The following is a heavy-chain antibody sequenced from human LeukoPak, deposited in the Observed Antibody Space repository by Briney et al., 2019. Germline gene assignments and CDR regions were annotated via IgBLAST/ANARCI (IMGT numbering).Heavy chain of an antibody. CDR3: AKDMYCGGDCLDS. V-gene: IGHV4-38-2*02. J-gene: IGHJ4*02. CDR1: GYSISSGYY. CDR2: MYHRGGPN. Sequence: SETLSLTCTVSGYSISSGYYWGWIRQPPGKGLEWIGRMYHRGGPNYYNPSLKSRFTISVDMSKNQFSLKLSSVTAADTAVYYCAKDMYCGGDCLDSWGQGTLVTVSS. D-gene: IGHD2-21*02.